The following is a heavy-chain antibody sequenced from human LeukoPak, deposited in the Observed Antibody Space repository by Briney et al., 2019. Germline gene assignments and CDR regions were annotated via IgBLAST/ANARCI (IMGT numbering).Heavy chain of an antibody. CDR3: ARGRKGIAARARGGSTGLNWFDP. CDR1: GYTFTSYD. D-gene: IGHD6-6*01. CDR2: MNPNSGNT. V-gene: IGHV1-8*03. J-gene: IGHJ5*02. Sequence: VASVKVSCKASGYTFTSYDINWVRQATGQGLEWMGWMNPNSGNTGYAQKFQGRVTITRNTSISTAYMELSSLRSEDTAVYYCARGRKGIAARARGGSTGLNWFDPWGQGTLVTVSS.